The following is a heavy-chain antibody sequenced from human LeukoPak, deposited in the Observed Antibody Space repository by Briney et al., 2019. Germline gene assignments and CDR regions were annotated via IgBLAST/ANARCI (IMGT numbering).Heavy chain of an antibody. CDR1: GFTFSRYT. D-gene: IGHD4-17*01. Sequence: GGSLRLSCTASGFTFSRYTMSWVRQAPGKGPEWVSGISGSDGDTFHADSVKGRFTISRDNAKNSLYLQMNSLRAEDTAVYYCARSFREDYASTYFDYWGQGTLVTVSS. J-gene: IGHJ4*02. CDR2: ISGSDGDT. V-gene: IGHV3-21*01. CDR3: ARSFREDYASTYFDY.